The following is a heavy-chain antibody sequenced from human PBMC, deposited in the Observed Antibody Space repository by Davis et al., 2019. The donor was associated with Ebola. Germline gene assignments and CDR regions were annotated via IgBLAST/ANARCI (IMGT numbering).Heavy chain of an antibody. D-gene: IGHD2-2*01. CDR2: IKQDGSDK. CDR3: ARLRVAAAPCFWDI. V-gene: IGHV3-7*01. J-gene: IGHJ3*02. CDR1: GFTFSSYW. Sequence: PGGSLRLSCAASGFTFSSYWMSWVRQAPGKGLEWVANIKQDGSDKFYVDSVRGRFTISKDNAKNSLYLQMNSLRAEDTAVYYCARLRVAAAPCFWDIWGQGTMVTVSS.